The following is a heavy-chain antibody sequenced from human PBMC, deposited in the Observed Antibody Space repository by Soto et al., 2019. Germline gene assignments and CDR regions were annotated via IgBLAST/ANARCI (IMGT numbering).Heavy chain of an antibody. J-gene: IGHJ5*02. D-gene: IGHD3-16*01. V-gene: IGHV3-11*01. CDR1: GFSFMDYY. Sequence: GWSPRLSCAASGFSFMDYYMTCTRQTTEKRLEWISTITTSGGKAYYAASVKGRVTISRDNAHYAVALQMSGLRAEETALYYCARDIYANYVHYFDRWCQGALVTVSS. CDR2: ITTSGGKA. CDR3: ARDIYANYVHYFDR.